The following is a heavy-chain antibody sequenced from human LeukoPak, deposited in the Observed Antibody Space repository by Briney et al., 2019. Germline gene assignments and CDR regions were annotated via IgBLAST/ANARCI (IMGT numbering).Heavy chain of an antibody. D-gene: IGHD3-16*01. J-gene: IGHJ3*02. V-gene: IGHV3-21*01. CDR1: GFTFSSYS. CDR3: ARRFGALADGAFDI. Sequence: GGSLRLSCAASGFTFSSYSMNWVRQAPGKGLEWVSSISSSSSYIYYADSVKGRFTISRDNAKNSLYLQMNSLRAEDTAVYYCARRFGALADGAFDIWGQGTMVTVSS. CDR2: ISSSSSYI.